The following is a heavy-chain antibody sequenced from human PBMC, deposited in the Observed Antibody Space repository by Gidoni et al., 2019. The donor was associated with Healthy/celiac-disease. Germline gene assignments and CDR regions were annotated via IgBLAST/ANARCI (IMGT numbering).Heavy chain of an antibody. Sequence: QVQLVESGGGVVQPGRSLRLSCAASGFTFSSYGMHWVRQAPGKGLEWVAVIWYDGSNKYYADSVKGRFTISRDNSKNTLYLQMNSLRAEDTAVYYCARGFGGSDAFDIWGQGTMVTVSS. CDR2: IWYDGSNK. V-gene: IGHV3-33*01. D-gene: IGHD3-10*01. J-gene: IGHJ3*02. CDR1: GFTFSSYG. CDR3: ARGFGGSDAFDI.